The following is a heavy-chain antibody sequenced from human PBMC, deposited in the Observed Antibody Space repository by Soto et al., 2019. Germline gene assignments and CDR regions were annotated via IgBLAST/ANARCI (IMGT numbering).Heavy chain of an antibody. V-gene: IGHV1-18*01. CDR2: ISAYNGNT. CDR1: GYSFATSG. CDR3: ARAGQYYDSSGYAN. Sequence: QVKLVQSGTEVKQPGASMKVSCKASGYSFATSGISWVRQAPGQGLEWMGWISAYNGNTKYDQKFQDSVTTTTDTSTSTAYQEVRNLRSDDTAVYYCARAGQYYDSSGYANWGQGTLVTVSS. J-gene: IGHJ4*02. D-gene: IGHD3-22*01.